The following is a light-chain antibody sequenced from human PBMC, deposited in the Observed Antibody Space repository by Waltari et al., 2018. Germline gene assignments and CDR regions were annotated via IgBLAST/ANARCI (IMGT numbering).Light chain of an antibody. CDR3: QQRTNPFT. V-gene: IGKV3-11*01. CDR2: DAS. CDR1: QSVSSY. Sequence: EIVLTQSPATLSLSPGERATLSCRATQSVSSYLAWYQQKPGQAPRLLIYDASTRASGIPARFCGSGSGTDFTLTISRLEPEDFAVYYCQQRTNPFTFGPGTKVDIK. J-gene: IGKJ3*01.